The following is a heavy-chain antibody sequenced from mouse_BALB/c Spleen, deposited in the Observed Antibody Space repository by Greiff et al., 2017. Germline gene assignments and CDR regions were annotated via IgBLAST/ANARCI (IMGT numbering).Heavy chain of an antibody. CDR3: ARSGSVYYGSSYYFDY. CDR1: GFTFSSYA. CDR2: ISSGGSYT. D-gene: IGHD1-1*01. Sequence: EVKLQESGGGLVKPGGSLKLSCAASGFTFSSYAMSWVRQSPEKRLEWVAEISSGGSYTYYPDTVTGRFTISRDNAKNTLYLEMSSLRSEDTAMYYCARSGSVYYGSSYYFDYWGQGTTLTVSS. V-gene: IGHV5-9-4*01. J-gene: IGHJ2*01.